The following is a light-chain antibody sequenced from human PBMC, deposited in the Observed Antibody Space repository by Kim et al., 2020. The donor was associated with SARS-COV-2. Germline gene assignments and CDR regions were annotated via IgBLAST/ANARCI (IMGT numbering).Light chain of an antibody. J-gene: IGLJ3*02. CDR1: SGSIASNY. V-gene: IGLV6-57*02. CDR3: QSYDSTNLWV. CDR2: EDN. Sequence: NFMLTQPHSVSESPGKTVTISCTGSSGSIASNYVQWYQQRPSSAPTTVIYEDNQRPSGVPDRFSGSIDSSSNSASLTISGLKTEDEADYYCQSYDSTNLWVFGGGTQLTVL.